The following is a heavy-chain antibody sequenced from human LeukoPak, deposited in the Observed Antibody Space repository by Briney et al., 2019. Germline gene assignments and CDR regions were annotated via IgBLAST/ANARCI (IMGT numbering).Heavy chain of an antibody. CDR1: GGSISSISYY. J-gene: IGHJ3*02. Sequence: PSETLSLTCTVSGGSISSISYYWGWIRQPPGKGLEWIGRISSSGSTNYNPSLKSRVTISVDTSKNQFSLKLSSVTAADTAVYFCARGPYSYDSSGAFDIWGQGTMVTVSS. D-gene: IGHD3-22*01. CDR3: ARGPYSYDSSGAFDI. V-gene: IGHV4-39*07. CDR2: ISSSGST.